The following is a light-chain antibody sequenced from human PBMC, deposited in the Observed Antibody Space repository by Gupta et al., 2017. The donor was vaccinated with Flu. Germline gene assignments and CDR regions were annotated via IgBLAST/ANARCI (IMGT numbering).Light chain of an antibody. CDR2: SNN. Sequence: RVTISCAGSSSNIGSNTVNWYQQLPGTAPKLLIYSNNQRPSVVPDRFSGSKSGTSASLAISGLQSEDEADYYCAAWDDSLNGLVFGTGTKVTVL. CDR1: SSNIGSNT. V-gene: IGLV1-44*01. J-gene: IGLJ1*01. CDR3: AAWDDSLNGLV.